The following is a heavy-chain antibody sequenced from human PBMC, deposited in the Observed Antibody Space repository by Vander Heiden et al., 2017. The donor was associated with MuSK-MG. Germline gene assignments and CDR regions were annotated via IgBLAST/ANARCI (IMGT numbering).Heavy chain of an antibody. CDR1: GFPFSSHA. CDR2: ISGSGGST. J-gene: IGHJ4*02. D-gene: IGHD3-16*01. Sequence: EVQLLESGGGLVQPGGSLRLPCAASGFPFSSHAMSWVRQAPAKAPEWAPAISGSGGSTYCEDSVKGRFTISRDNSKNTLYLQMNSLRAEETAGYYCSRGGNFDYWGQGTLVTVSS. V-gene: IGHV3-23*01. CDR3: SRGGNFDY.